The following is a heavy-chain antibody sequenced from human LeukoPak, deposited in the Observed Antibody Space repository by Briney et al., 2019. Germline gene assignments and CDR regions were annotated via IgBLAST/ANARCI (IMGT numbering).Heavy chain of an antibody. Sequence: GGSLRLSCAASGFTFSSFGMTWVRQAPGKGLEWVSSISGSGGITYYADSVKGRFTFSRDNSKNTLYLQMNSLRAEDTAVYYCAKEGLYYYGSGTYYYYYYMDVWGKGTTVTISS. CDR3: AKEGLYYYGSGTYYYYYYMDV. J-gene: IGHJ6*03. D-gene: IGHD3-10*01. CDR2: ISGSGGIT. V-gene: IGHV3-23*01. CDR1: GFTFSSFG.